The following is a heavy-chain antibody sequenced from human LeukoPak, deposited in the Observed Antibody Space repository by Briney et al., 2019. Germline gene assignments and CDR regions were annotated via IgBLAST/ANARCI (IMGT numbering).Heavy chain of an antibody. D-gene: IGHD3-22*01. CDR1: GGSISSYY. CDR2: IYTSGST. J-gene: IGHJ6*02. V-gene: IGHV4-4*07. CDR3: AREPMIVVATYGMDV. Sequence: SETLSLTCTVSGGSISSYYWSWIRQPAGKGLEWIGRIYTSGSTNCNPSLKSRVTMSVDTSKNQFSLKLSSVTAADTAVYYCAREPMIVVATYGMDVWGQGTTVTVSS.